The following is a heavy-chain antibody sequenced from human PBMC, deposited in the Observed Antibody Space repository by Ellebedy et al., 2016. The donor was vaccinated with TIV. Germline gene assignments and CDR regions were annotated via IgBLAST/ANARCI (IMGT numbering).Heavy chain of an antibody. CDR2: ISSSSSTI. Sequence: GGSLRLSXAASGFTFSSYSMNWVRQAPGKGLEWVSYISSSSSTIYYADSVKGRFTISRDNAKNSLYLQMNSLRDEDTAVYYCARDQVSLDYYYYMDVWGKGTTVTVSS. CDR3: ARDQVSLDYYYYMDV. J-gene: IGHJ6*03. CDR1: GFTFSSYS. V-gene: IGHV3-48*02.